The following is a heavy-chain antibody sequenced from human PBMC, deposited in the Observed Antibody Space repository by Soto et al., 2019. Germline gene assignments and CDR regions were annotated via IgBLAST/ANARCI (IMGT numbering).Heavy chain of an antibody. J-gene: IGHJ5*02. V-gene: IGHV4-31*03. Sequence: QVQLQESGPGLVKPSQTLSLTCTVSGGSISSGGYYWSWIRHHPGKGLECIGYISYIGTNYYDPSLKSRLTISVDPSKTQFSLTLNSVTAADTAVYFCARVICANGVCCPKGDNWFDPWCQGSLVTVSS. D-gene: IGHD2-8*01. CDR1: GGSISSGGYY. CDR3: ARVICANGVCCPKGDNWFDP. CDR2: ISYIGTN.